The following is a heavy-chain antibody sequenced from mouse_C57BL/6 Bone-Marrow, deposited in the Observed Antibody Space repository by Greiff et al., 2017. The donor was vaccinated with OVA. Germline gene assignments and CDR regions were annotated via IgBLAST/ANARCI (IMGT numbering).Heavy chain of an antibody. J-gene: IGHJ2*01. V-gene: IGHV1-26*01. Sequence: VQLQQSGPDLVKPGASVKISCKASGYTFTDYYMNWVKQSPGKSLEWIGDINPNNGGTSYTQKFKGKATLTVDKSASTAYMELRSLTSEDSAVYYCARHYYGNSFDFGGRGNTLTVTA. CDR2: INPNNGGT. CDR1: GYTFTDYY. CDR3: ARHYYGNSFDF. D-gene: IGHD2-1*01.